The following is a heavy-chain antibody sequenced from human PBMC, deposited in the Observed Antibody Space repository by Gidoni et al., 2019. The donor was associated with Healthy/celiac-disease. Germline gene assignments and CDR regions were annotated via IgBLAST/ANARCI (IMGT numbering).Heavy chain of an antibody. CDR1: GFPLIRYA. J-gene: IGHJ4*02. V-gene: IGHV3-30-3*01. CDR3: AREYPSYDNTVAGPDY. CDR2: ISYDGSNK. Sequence: QVQLVESGGGVVQPGRSLRLSCAASGFPLIRYAMHWVRQAPGKGLEWVAVISYDGSNKYYADSVKGRFTISRDNSKNTLYLQMNSLRAEDTAVYYCAREYPSYDNTVAGPDYWGQGTLVTVSS. D-gene: IGHD3-9*01.